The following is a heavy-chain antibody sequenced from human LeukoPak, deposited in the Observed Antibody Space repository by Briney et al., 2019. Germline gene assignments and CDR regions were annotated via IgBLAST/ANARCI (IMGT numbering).Heavy chain of an antibody. CDR3: ASIDGNNYYGMDV. V-gene: IGHV3-48*04. CDR2: ISRGSRTI. J-gene: IGHJ6*02. Sequence: GGSLRLSCAASGFTVSSYYMTWFRQVPGKGLEWVSYISRGSRTIYYADSVKGRFTISRDDAKNSLSLQMNSLRAEDTAVYYCASIDGNNYYGMDVWGQGTTVTVSS. CDR1: GFTVSSYY. D-gene: IGHD1-14*01.